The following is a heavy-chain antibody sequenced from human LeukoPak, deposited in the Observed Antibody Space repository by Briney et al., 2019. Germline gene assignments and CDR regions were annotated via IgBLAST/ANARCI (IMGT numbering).Heavy chain of an antibody. J-gene: IGHJ4*02. CDR2: IYSGGST. V-gene: IGHV3-53*01. CDR3: ARELGYYDSSLAY. D-gene: IGHD3-22*01. CDR1: GFTVSSNY. Sequence: GGSRRLSCAASGFTVSSNYVSWVRQAPGKGLEWVSVIYSGGSTYHADSVKGRFTISRDNSKNTLYLQMNSLRAEDTAVYYCARELGYYDSSLAYWGQGTLVTVSS.